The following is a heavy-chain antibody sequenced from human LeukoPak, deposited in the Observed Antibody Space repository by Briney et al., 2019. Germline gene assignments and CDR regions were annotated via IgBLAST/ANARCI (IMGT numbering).Heavy chain of an antibody. Sequence: ETLSLTCNVSGGSISSYYWSWIRQPPGKGLEWIGYIYYSGSTNYNPSLKSRVTISVDTSKNQFSLKLSSVTAADTAVYYCARIEDYGGNSVNYWGQGTLVTVSS. CDR2: IYYSGST. D-gene: IGHD4-23*01. V-gene: IGHV4-59*01. J-gene: IGHJ4*02. CDR1: GGSISSYY. CDR3: ARIEDYGGNSVNY.